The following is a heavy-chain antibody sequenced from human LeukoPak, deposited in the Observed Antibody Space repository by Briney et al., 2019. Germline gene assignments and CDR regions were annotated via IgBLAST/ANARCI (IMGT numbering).Heavy chain of an antibody. CDR3: ARGVHYGVRGAVDY. Sequence: SDTLSLTCTVSGASISSTSYYWGWIRQPPGKGLEWIGSTYYRGTTYYNPSLKSRVTISVDTSKNQFSLQLSSVTAADTAVYYCARGVHYGVRGAVDYWGQGTLVTVSS. J-gene: IGHJ4*02. V-gene: IGHV4-39*07. D-gene: IGHD3-10*01. CDR1: GASISSTSYY. CDR2: TYYRGTT.